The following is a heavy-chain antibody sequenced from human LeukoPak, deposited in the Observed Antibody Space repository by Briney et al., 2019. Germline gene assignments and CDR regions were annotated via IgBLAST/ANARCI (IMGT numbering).Heavy chain of an antibody. CDR1: GGSISSYY. J-gene: IGHJ6*03. Sequence: PSETLSLTCTVSGGSISSYYWGWVRQPAGKGLEWIGRIYTTGSSNYNPSLESRVTMSVDTSKNQFSLTLTSVTAADTAVYYCARQGYTASYYYMDVWGKGTTVTVSS. CDR3: ARQGYTASYYYMDV. CDR2: IYTTGSS. D-gene: IGHD5-12*01. V-gene: IGHV4-4*07.